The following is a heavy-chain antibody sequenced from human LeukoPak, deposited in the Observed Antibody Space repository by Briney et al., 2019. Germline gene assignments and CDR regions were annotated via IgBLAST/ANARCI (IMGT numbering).Heavy chain of an antibody. CDR2: ISNSSGYI. J-gene: IGHJ4*02. CDR3: ARDAVYLAVAGTSDY. V-gene: IGHV3-21*04. Sequence: GGSLRLSCAATRFTFSTYSMNWVRQAPGKGLECVSPISNSSGYIYYADSVKGRFTISRDKTKNSLYLQMNSQKAEDTTRYYCARDAVYLAVAGTSDYWGQGTLVTVSS. CDR1: RFTFSTYS. D-gene: IGHD2-15*01.